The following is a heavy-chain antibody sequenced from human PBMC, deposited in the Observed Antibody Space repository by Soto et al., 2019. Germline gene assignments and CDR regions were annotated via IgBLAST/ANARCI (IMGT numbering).Heavy chain of an antibody. CDR2: ISGGGGNR. D-gene: IGHD3-22*01. J-gene: IGHJ4*02. Sequence: PGGSLRLSCAASGFTFSNYAMSWVRQAPGKGLEWVSAISGGGGNRYYADSVKGRFTISRDNSKNTLYLQMNSLRAEDTAVYYCAKHYYDSSAIFDYWGQGTLVTVSS. CDR1: GFTFSNYA. CDR3: AKHYYDSSAIFDY. V-gene: IGHV3-23*01.